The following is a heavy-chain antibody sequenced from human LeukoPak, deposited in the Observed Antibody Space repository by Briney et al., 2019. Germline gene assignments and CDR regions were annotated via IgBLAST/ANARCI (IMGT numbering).Heavy chain of an antibody. D-gene: IGHD3-16*02. J-gene: IGHJ4*02. CDR1: GFTFSSYS. V-gene: IGHV3-21*04. CDR3: AKGGDYDYVWGSYRLLDY. CDR2: ISSSSSDI. Sequence: GRSLRLSCAASGFTFSSYSMNWVRQAPGNGMEWDSSISSSSSDIYYADSVKGRFSISRDNSKNTLYLQMNSLRAEDTPVYYCAKGGDYDYVWGSYRLLDYWGQGTLVTVSS.